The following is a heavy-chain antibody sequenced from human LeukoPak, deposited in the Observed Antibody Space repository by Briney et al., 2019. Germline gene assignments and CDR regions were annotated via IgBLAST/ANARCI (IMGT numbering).Heavy chain of an antibody. CDR2: ISYDGSNK. D-gene: IGHD3-10*01. J-gene: IGHJ6*03. CDR1: GFTFSSYG. V-gene: IGHV3-30*18. CDR3: AKDTGSGSYYYYYMDV. Sequence: GGSLRLSCAASGFTFSSYGMHWVRQAPGKGLEWVAVISYDGSNKYYADSVKGRFTISRDNSKNTLYLQMNSLRAEDTAVYYCAKDTGSGSYYYYYMDVWGKGTTVTVSS.